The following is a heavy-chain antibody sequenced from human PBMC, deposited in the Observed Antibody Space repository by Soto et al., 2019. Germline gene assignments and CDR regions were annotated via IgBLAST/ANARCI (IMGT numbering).Heavy chain of an antibody. D-gene: IGHD2-15*01. Sequence: SETLSLTCTVSGGSISSGGYYCSWIRQHPGKGLEWIGYIYYSGSTYYNPSLKSRVTISVDTSKNQFSLKLSSVTAADTAVYYCARGRSQVVVAATLSPFDYWGQGAPVTVSS. CDR2: IYYSGST. J-gene: IGHJ4*02. V-gene: IGHV4-31*03. CDR1: GGSISSGGYY. CDR3: ARGRSQVVVAATLSPFDY.